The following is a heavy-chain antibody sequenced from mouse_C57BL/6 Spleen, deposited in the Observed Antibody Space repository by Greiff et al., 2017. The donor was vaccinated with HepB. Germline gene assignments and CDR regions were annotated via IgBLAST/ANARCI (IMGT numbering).Heavy chain of an antibody. CDR2: ISSGSSTI. D-gene: IGHD1-1*01. Sequence: EVKLVESGGGLVKPGGSLKLSCAASGFTFSDYGMHWVRQAPEKGLEWVAYISSGSSTIYYADTVKGRFTISRDNAKNTLFLQMTSLRSEDTAMYYCARGDDGSSDEAMDYWGQGTSVTVSS. J-gene: IGHJ4*01. CDR3: ARGDDGSSDEAMDY. V-gene: IGHV5-17*01. CDR1: GFTFSDYG.